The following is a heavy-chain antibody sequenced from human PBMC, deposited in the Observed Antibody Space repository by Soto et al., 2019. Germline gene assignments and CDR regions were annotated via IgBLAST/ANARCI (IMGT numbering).Heavy chain of an antibody. CDR2: IIPIFGTA. CDR3: ARDRQVYDFWSGLTFDKTTGGMDV. CDR1: GGTFSSYA. V-gene: IGHV1-69*13. Sequence: ASVKVSCKASGGTFSSYAISWVRQAPGQGLEWMGGIIPIFGTANYAQKFQGRVTITADESTSTAYMELSSLRSEDTAVYYCARDRQVYDFWSGLTFDKTTGGMDVWGQGTTVTVSS. J-gene: IGHJ6*02. D-gene: IGHD3-3*01.